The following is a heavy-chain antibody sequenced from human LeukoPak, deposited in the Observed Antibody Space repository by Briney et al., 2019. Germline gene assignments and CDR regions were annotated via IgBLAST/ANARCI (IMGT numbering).Heavy chain of an antibody. CDR3: ARDPIVVVAATHYYYYYGMDV. CDR2: IIPILGIA. J-gene: IGHJ6*02. Sequence: ASVKVSCKASGGTFSSYTISWVRQAPGQGLEWMGRIIPILGIANYAQKFQGRVTITADKSTSTAYMELSSLRSEDTAVYYCARDPIVVVAATHYYYYYGMDVWGQGTTVTVSS. CDR1: GGTFSSYT. V-gene: IGHV1-69*04. D-gene: IGHD2-15*01.